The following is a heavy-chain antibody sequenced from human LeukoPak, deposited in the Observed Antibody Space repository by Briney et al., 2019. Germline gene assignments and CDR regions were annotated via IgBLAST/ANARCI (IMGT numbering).Heavy chain of an antibody. CDR1: GGSISSFY. CDR3: ARGTMMLGAFDI. CDR2: TYYTGST. J-gene: IGHJ3*02. D-gene: IGHD2-8*01. V-gene: IGHV4-59*01. Sequence: SETLSLTCTVSGGSISSFYWSWIRQSPGKGLEWIGFTYYTGSTNSNPSLKSRVTISVDTSKNQFSLKLSSVTAADTAVYYCARGTMMLGAFDIWGQGTMVTVSS.